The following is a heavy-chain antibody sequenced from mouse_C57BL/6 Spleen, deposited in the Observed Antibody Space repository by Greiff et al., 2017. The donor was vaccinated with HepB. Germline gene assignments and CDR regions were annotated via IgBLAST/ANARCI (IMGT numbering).Heavy chain of an antibody. J-gene: IGHJ4*01. CDR1: GYTFTSYW. CDR3: ARADYYGSSFVRGSAMDY. D-gene: IGHD1-1*01. CDR2: IDPSDSYT. V-gene: IGHV1-50*01. Sequence: QVQLQQSGAELVKPGASVKLSCKASGYTFTSYWMQWVKQRPGQGLEWIGEIDPSDSYTNYNQKFKGKATLTVDTSSSTAYMQLSSLTSEDSAVYYGARADYYGSSFVRGSAMDYWGQGTSVTVSS.